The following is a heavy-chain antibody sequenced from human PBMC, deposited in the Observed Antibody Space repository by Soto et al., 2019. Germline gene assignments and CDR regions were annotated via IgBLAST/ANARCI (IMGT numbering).Heavy chain of an antibody. V-gene: IGHV3-23*01. J-gene: IGHJ4*02. CDR1: GFTFSNFA. CDR2: ISGSGVRT. Sequence: GGSLRLSCAASGFTFSNFAMTWVRQAPGKGLEWVSTISGSGVRTYHADSVKGRFTISRDNSKNTLYLQMNSLRAEDTALYYCAKDDRDFWSGYYRHHFDYWGQGALVTVSS. D-gene: IGHD3-3*01. CDR3: AKDDRDFWSGYYRHHFDY.